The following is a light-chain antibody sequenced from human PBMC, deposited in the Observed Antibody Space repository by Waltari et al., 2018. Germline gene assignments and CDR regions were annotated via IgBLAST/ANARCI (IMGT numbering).Light chain of an antibody. J-gene: IGLJ3*02. Sequence: QSVFTQPPSVSAAPGQKVTISCSLRRPNIGQYYISWYQQVPGTAPKLLIYYKNKRCSGIPHLFSGSQSGTSGTLCITGRQSGDEADYYCGTWDSSLSVLVFCGGTNLTVL. CDR1: RPNIGQYY. CDR2: YKN. CDR3: GTWDSSLSVLV. V-gene: IGLV1-51*01.